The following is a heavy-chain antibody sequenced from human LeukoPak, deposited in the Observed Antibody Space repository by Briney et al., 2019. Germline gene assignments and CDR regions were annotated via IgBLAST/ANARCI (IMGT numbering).Heavy chain of an antibody. CDR3: GRGLGSYDSSELTWPMISL. J-gene: IGHJ4*02. D-gene: IGHD3-22*01. Sequence: GASVKVSCKASGYTFTGYYMHWVRQATGHGLEWMGWMNPDSGDTAYAQKFQGRITMTRSTSITTAYMELSSLRSEDTAVYYCGRGLGSYDSSELTWPMISLWGQGTQVTVSS. V-gene: IGHV1-8*02. CDR2: MNPDSGDT. CDR1: GYTFTGYY.